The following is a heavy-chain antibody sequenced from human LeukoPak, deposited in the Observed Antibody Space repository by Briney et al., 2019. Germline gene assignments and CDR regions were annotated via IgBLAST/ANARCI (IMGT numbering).Heavy chain of an antibody. J-gene: IGHJ4*02. V-gene: IGHV1-24*01. D-gene: IGHD2-2*01. CDR3: ATARNKEVVPAAMNY. Sequence: ASVKVSCKASGYTFTGYYMHWVRQAPGQGLEWMGGFDPEDGETIYAQKFQGRVTMTEDTSTDTAYMELSSLRSEDTAVYYCATARNKEVVPAAMNYWGQGTLVTVSS. CDR1: GYTFTGYY. CDR2: FDPEDGET.